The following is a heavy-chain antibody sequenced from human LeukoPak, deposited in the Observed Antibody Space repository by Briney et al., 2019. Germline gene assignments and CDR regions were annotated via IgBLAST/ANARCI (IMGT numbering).Heavy chain of an antibody. V-gene: IGHV3-30*18. D-gene: IGHD5-18*01. CDR3: AKGDSYGYMDFDY. CDR2: ISYDGSNK. CDR1: GFTFSSYG. J-gene: IGHJ4*02. Sequence: GSLRLSCAASGFTFSSYGMHWVRQAPGKGLEWVAVISYDGSNKYYADSVKGRFTISRDNSKNTLYLQMNSLRAEDTAVYYCAKGDSYGYMDFDYWGQGTLVTVSS.